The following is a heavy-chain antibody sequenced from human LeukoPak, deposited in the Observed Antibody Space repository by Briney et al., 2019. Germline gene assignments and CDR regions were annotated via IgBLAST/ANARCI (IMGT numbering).Heavy chain of an antibody. Sequence: GGSLRLSCAASGFTFDDYAMHWVRQAPGKGLEWVSGISWNSGSIGYADSVKGRFTISRDNAKNSLYLQMNSLRAEDTALYYCAKDKGGWFGDSDAFDIWGQGTMVTVSS. CDR2: ISWNSGSI. J-gene: IGHJ3*02. CDR1: GFTFDDYA. CDR3: AKDKGGWFGDSDAFDI. D-gene: IGHD3-10*01. V-gene: IGHV3-9*01.